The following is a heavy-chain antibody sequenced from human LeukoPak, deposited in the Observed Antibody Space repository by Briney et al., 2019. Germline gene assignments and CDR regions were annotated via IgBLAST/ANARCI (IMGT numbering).Heavy chain of an antibody. V-gene: IGHV3-23*01. CDR1: RFTFSSYG. J-gene: IGHJ6*02. CDR3: AKEMLRGYYYYGMDV. Sequence: GGSLRLSCAASRFTFSSYGMTWVRQAPGKGLEWVSTISDTGGGTFYADSVKGRFTISRDNSQNTLFLQMNRLRADDTAIYYCAKEMLRGYYYYGMDVWGQGTTATVSS. CDR2: ISDTGGGT. D-gene: IGHD3-10*01.